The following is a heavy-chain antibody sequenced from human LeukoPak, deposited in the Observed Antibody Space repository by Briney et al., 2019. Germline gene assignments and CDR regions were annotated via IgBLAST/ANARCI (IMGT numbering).Heavy chain of an antibody. CDR1: GCTLTELS. D-gene: IGHD3-10*01. J-gene: IGHJ4*02. V-gene: IGHV1-24*01. CDR3: ATPRYGSGSYDY. CDR2: FYPEDGET. Sequence: ASVKVSCKVSGCTLTELSMHWVRQAPGKGLEWMGGFYPEDGETIYAQKFQGRVTMTEDTSTDTAYMELSSLRSEDTAVYYCATPRYGSGSYDYWGQGTLVTVSS.